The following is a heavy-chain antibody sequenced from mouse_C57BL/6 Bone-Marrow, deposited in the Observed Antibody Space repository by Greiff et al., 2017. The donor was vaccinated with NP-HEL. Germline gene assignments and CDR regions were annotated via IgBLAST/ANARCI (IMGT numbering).Heavy chain of an antibody. J-gene: IGHJ3*01. D-gene: IGHD3-2*02. CDR3: ARTTQATFAY. CDR1: GYTFTGYW. V-gene: IGHV1-9*01. Sequence: VKLQESGAELMKPGASVKLSCKATGYTFTGYWIEWVKQRPGHGLEWIGEILPGSGSTNYTEKCKGKATFPADTSSNTAYMQLSSLTTEDSAIYYCARTTQATFAYWGQGTLVTVSA. CDR2: ILPGSGST.